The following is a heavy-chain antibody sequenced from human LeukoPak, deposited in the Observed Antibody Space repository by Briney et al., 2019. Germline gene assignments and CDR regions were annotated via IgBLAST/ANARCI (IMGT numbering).Heavy chain of an antibody. CDR3: ARDLREKDY. CDR2: ISPDGKTI. V-gene: IGHV3-74*01. J-gene: IGHJ4*02. D-gene: IGHD4-17*01. Sequence: GGSLRLFCAASGFTFSRYWMHWVRQAPGKGLVWVSRISPDGKTINYADSVKGGFTVSRDNAKNTLYLQMNSLRAEDTAVYYCARDLREKDYWGQGTLVTVSS. CDR1: GFTFSRYW.